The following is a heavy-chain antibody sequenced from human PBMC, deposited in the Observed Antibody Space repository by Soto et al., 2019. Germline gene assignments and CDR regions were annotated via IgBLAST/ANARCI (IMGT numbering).Heavy chain of an antibody. Sequence: PSETLSLTCTVSGGSISSGDYYWSWIRQPPGKGLEWIGYIYYSGSTYYNPSLKSRVTISVDTSKNQFSLKLSSVTAADTAVYYCARVPITMVRGVIINWFDPWGQGTLVTVSS. CDR3: ARVPITMVRGVIINWFDP. CDR2: IYYSGST. CDR1: GGSISSGDYY. D-gene: IGHD3-10*01. V-gene: IGHV4-30-4*01. J-gene: IGHJ5*02.